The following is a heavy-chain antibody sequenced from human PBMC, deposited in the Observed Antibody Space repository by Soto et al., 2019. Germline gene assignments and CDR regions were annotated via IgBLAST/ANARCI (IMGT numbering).Heavy chain of an antibody. CDR3: ARDPHYNGDSAEVTGGFDY. D-gene: IGHD1-1*01. Sequence: QVQLVQSGAEVKKPGASVKVSCKTSGYTFTSYGISWVRQAPGQGLEWVGWISGYNGNTNYALSLQLQGTVTMTRDTSTSTAYMELRSLPVDDTAVYYCARDPHYNGDSAEVTGGFDYWGLGTLFTVSS. J-gene: IGHJ4*02. CDR1: GYTFTSYG. CDR2: ISGYNGNT. V-gene: IGHV1-18*04.